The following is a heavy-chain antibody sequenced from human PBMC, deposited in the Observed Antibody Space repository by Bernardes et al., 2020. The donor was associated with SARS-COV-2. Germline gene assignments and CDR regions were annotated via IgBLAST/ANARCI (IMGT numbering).Heavy chain of an antibody. CDR1: SGSISVGSYY. J-gene: IGHJ5*02. CDR2: IHISGST. V-gene: IGHV4-61*02. Sequence: SETLSLTCTVSSGSISVGSYYWTWIRQPAGKRLEWIGRIHISGSTNYNPSHKGRVSLSVDTSKNQFSLDLNYVTAADTAVYYCARHMPSGFNNWFDPWGQGALVTVSS. D-gene: IGHD3-22*01. CDR3: ARHMPSGFNNWFDP.